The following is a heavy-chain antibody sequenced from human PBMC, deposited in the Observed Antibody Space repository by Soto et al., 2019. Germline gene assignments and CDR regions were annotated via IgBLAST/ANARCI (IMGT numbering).Heavy chain of an antibody. J-gene: IGHJ1*01. Sequence: QVQLQESGPGLVKASQTLSLTCNVSGGSISSGGYYWTWIRQHPGKGLEWIGNIHHSGSTFYNPALKSRVSISVETSKNRCALKLSSVTAADTAVYFCVRGVLSWGQGTLLTVSS. CDR3: VRGVLS. V-gene: IGHV4-31*03. CDR2: IHHSGST. CDR1: GGSISSGGYY. D-gene: IGHD3-10*01.